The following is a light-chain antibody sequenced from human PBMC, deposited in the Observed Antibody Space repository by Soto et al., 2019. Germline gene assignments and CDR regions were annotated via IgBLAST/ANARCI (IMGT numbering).Light chain of an antibody. CDR2: EVT. CDR1: SSDIGAYDY. J-gene: IGLJ1*01. Sequence: QSVLTQPASLSGSPGQSITISCTGTSSDIGAYDYVSWFQQHPGKAPKLMIYEVTERPSGVSNRFSGSKFGNTASLTISGLLPEDEADYYCCSYGGSSALPYVFGTGTKVTVL. V-gene: IGLV2-23*02. CDR3: CSYGGSSALPYV.